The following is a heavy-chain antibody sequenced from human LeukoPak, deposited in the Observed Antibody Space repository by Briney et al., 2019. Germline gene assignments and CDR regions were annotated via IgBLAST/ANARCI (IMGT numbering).Heavy chain of an antibody. CDR1: GGSISSSSYY. D-gene: IGHD4-17*01. J-gene: IGHJ5*02. Sequence: PSAPLSLTCPVSGGSISSSSYYWGWIRQPPGQGLAWIGSIYYSGITYYNPSLKSRLTISLDTSKNQFSLKPSSVPAADKAVYYCARQTPTTDNWFDPWGQGTLVTVSS. CDR3: ARQTPTTDNWFDP. CDR2: IYYSGIT. V-gene: IGHV4-39*01.